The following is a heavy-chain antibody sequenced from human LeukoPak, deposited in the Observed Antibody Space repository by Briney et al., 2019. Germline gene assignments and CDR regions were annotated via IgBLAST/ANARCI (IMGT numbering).Heavy chain of an antibody. CDR2: ISGSGGST. J-gene: IGHJ4*02. CDR3: AKAHLSFNYYDRTIDY. CDR1: AFSFSSYA. V-gene: IGHV3-23*01. Sequence: GGSLRLSCAASAFSFSSYAMSWVRQAPGKGLEWVSAISGSGGSTYYADSVKGRFTISRDNSKNTLYLQMNSLRAEDTAVYYCAKAHLSFNYYDRTIDYWGQGTLVTVSS. D-gene: IGHD3-22*01.